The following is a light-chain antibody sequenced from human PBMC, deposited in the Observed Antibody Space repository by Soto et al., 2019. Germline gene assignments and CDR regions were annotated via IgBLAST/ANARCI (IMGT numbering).Light chain of an antibody. CDR1: SSDVGSYNL. V-gene: IGLV2-23*02. Sequence: QSVLTQPASVSGSPGQSITISCTGTSSDVGSYNLVSWYQQHPGKAPKLMIYEVSKRPSGVSNRFSGSKSGNTASLTISGLQAEDEADYYCCSYAGSSTPYSVFGPGSRSPS. CDR3: CSYAGSSTPYSV. J-gene: IGLJ1*01. CDR2: EVS.